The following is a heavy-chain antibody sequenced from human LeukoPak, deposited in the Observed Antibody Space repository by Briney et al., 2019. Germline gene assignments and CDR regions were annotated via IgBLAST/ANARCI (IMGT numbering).Heavy chain of an antibody. V-gene: IGHV4-39*07. D-gene: IGHD6-13*01. CDR1: GGSISSGSYY. Sequence: SETLSLTCTVSGGSISSGSYYWGRGRQPPGRGLEWFESIYYSGSTYYNPSLKSRVTISVDTSKNQFSLKLSSVTAADTAVYYCARVGYSSSGAYYYYYMDVWGKGTTVTVSS. CDR3: ARVGYSSSGAYYYYYMDV. CDR2: IYYSGST. J-gene: IGHJ6*03.